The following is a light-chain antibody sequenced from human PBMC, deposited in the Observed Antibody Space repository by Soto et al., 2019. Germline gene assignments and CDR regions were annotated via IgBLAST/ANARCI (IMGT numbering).Light chain of an antibody. J-gene: IGKJ1*01. CDR3: HQHGGSPET. CDR1: RSVNNNY. V-gene: IGKV3-20*01. CDR2: GAS. Sequence: EIVLSQSPCTLSLSQGERATLSCRASRSVNNNYLAWYQQKPGQAPRLLIFGASSRATGIPDRFIGSGSGTEFILAISRLEPDDFAIYHCHQHGGSPETFGQGTKVDIK.